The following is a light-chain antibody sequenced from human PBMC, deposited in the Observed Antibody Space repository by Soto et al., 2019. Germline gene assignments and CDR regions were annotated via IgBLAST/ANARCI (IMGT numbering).Light chain of an antibody. CDR3: QLWDSSSYV. CDR1: NIGSKN. CDR2: GDS. V-gene: IGLV3-9*01. Sequence: SYELSQPLSVSVALGQTARITCGGNNIGSKNVHWYQQKPGQAPVLVIYGDSNRPSGIPERFSGSNSGNTATLTISRAQAGDEADYYCQLWDSSSYVFGTGTKLTVL. J-gene: IGLJ1*01.